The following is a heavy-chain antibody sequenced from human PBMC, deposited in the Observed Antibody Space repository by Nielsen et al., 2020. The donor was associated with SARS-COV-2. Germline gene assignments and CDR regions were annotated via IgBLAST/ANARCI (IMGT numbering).Heavy chain of an antibody. CDR3: ARRRDGYNSLDY. V-gene: IGHV1-69*13. CDR2: IIPIFGTA. Sequence: SVKVSCKASGGTFSSYAISWVRQAPGQGLEWMGGIIPIFGTANYAQKFQGRVTTTADESTSTAYMELSSLRSEDTAVYYCARRRDGYNSLDYWGQGTLVTVSS. D-gene: IGHD5-24*01. J-gene: IGHJ4*02. CDR1: GGTFSSYA.